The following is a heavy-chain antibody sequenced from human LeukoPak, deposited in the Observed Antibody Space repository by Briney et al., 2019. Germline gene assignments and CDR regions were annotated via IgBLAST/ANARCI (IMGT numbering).Heavy chain of an antibody. Sequence: KPGGSLRLSCTTSGLTFSTSGFNWVRQAPGKGLEWVASIGPTGFHRYHADSIKGRFTTSRDNANNFLYLQMDSLRAEDTAVYYCATETNGRHYDYWGQGTLLTVSS. J-gene: IGHJ4*02. CDR2: IGPTGFHR. D-gene: IGHD1-14*01. V-gene: IGHV3-21*06. CDR3: ATETNGRHYDY. CDR1: GLTFSTSG.